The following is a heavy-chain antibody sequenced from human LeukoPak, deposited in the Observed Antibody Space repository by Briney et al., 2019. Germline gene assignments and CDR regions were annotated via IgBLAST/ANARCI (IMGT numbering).Heavy chain of an antibody. Sequence: GGSLRLSCAASGFTFSSYAMTWVRQAPGKGLEWVANIREDGGHISYGDSVKGRFTISRDNTKNSLYLQMNSLRVEDAAVYCCARDEPGFGELLVHWGEGSLVTVSS. V-gene: IGHV3-7*01. CDR2: IREDGGHI. CDR1: GFTFSSYA. J-gene: IGHJ4*02. D-gene: IGHD3-10*01. CDR3: ARDEPGFGELLVH.